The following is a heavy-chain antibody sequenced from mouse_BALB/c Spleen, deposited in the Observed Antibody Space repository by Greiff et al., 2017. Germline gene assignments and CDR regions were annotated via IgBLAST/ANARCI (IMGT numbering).Heavy chain of an antibody. CDR3: AIGTWYFDV. CDR2: IDPANGNT. J-gene: IGHJ1*01. Sequence: DVQLQESGAELVKPGASVKLSCTASGFNIKDTYMHWVKQRPEQGLEWIGRIDPANGNTKYDPKFQGKATITADTSSNTAYLQLSSLTSEDTAVYYCAIGTWYFDVWGAGTTVTVSA. V-gene: IGHV14-3*02. D-gene: IGHD4-1*01. CDR1: GFNIKDTY.